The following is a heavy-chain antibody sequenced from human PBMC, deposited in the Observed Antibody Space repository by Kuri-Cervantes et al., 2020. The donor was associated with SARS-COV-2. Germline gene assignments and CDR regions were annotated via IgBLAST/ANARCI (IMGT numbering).Heavy chain of an antibody. D-gene: IGHD6-13*01. CDR3: AKRAGIYSYSSSWFDY. CDR2: ISSSSSYI. V-gene: IGHV3-21*01. Sequence: ETLSLTCAASGFTFSSYSMNWVRQAPGKGLEWVSSISSSSSYIYYADSVKGRFTISRDNSKNTLYLQMNSLRAEDTAVYYCAKRAGIYSYSSSWFDYWGQGTLVPSPQ. J-gene: IGHJ4*02. CDR1: GFTFSSYS.